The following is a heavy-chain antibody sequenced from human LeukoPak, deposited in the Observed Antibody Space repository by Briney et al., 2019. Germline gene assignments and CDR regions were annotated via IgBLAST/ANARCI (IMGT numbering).Heavy chain of an antibody. CDR1: GYTFAGYY. J-gene: IGHJ3*02. CDR2: INPNSGGT. V-gene: IGHV1-2*02. Sequence: ASVKVSCKASGYTFAGYYMHWVRQAPGQGLEWMGWINPNSGGTNYAQKFQGRVTMTRDTSISTAYMELSRLRSDDTALYHCASGRWEPYDAFDIWGQGTVVTVSS. D-gene: IGHD1-26*01. CDR3: ASGRWEPYDAFDI.